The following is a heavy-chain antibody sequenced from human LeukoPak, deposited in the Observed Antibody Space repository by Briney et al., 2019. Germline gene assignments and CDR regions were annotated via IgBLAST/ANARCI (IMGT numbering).Heavy chain of an antibody. Sequence: GGSLRLSCAASGFTFSSYSMNWVRPAPGKGLEWVSSISSSSSYIYYAVSVKGRFTISRNNAKNSLYMQMNRQRAEDTAVYYCAKDSGRIWEWFTPSPLDDWGQGTLVTVSS. CDR1: GFTFSSYS. CDR2: ISSSSSYI. CDR3: AKDSGRIWEWFTPSPLDD. V-gene: IGHV3-21*01. D-gene: IGHD3-3*01. J-gene: IGHJ4*02.